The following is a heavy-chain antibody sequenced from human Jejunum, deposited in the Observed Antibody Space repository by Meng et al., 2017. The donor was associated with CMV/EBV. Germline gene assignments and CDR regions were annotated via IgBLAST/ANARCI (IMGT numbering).Heavy chain of an antibody. CDR1: GVTFSTSA. J-gene: IGHJ4*02. V-gene: IGHV3-64*02. CDR3: ASWTGYYNDY. Sequence: SCAASGVTFSTSAMHWVRQAPGKGLEYVSAISSNGGRTYYADSVKGRFTISRDNSKNMLYLQMGSRRAEDMAVYYCASWTGYYNDYWGQGTTVTVSS. D-gene: IGHD3/OR15-3a*01. CDR2: ISSNGGRT.